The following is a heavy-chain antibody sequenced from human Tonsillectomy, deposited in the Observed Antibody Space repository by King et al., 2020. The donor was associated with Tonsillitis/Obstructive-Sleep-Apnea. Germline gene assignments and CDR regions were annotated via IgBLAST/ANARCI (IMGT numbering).Heavy chain of an antibody. Sequence: VQLVESGGVVVQPGGSLRLSCAASGFTFNDHTIHWVRQAPGKGLEWVSLISWDGSTTYYADSVKGRFIISRDNNKNSLYLQMNSLRTEDTALYYCAEGYSSPSIYMDVWGKGTTVTVSS. J-gene: IGHJ6*03. V-gene: IGHV3-43*01. CDR2: ISWDGSTT. CDR3: AEGYSSPSIYMDV. CDR1: GFTFNDHT. D-gene: IGHD6-6*01.